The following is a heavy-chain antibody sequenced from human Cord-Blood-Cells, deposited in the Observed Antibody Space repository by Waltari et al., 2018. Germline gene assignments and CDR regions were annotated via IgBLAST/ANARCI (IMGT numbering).Heavy chain of an antibody. CDR1: GFTFSSYG. Sequence: QVQLVESGGGVVQPGRSLRLSCAASGFTFSSYGIHWVRQAPGKGLEWVAVISYDGSNKYYADSVKGRFTISRDNSKNTLYLQMNSLRAEDTAVYYCAKSWYQLHLDYWGQGTLVTVSS. CDR3: AKSWYQLHLDY. D-gene: IGHD2-2*01. V-gene: IGHV3-30*18. CDR2: ISYDGSNK. J-gene: IGHJ4*02.